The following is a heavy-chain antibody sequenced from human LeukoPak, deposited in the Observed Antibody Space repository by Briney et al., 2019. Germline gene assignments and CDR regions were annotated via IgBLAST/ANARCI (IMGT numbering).Heavy chain of an antibody. D-gene: IGHD3-22*01. CDR2: IIPIFGTA. Sequence: GAPVKVSCKASGGTFSSYAISWVRQAPGQGLEWMGGIIPIFGTANYAQKFQGRVTITADESTSTAYMELSSLRSEDTAVYYCARCYDSSGYYYLDYWGQGTLVTVSS. CDR1: GGTFSSYA. CDR3: ARCYDSSGYYYLDY. V-gene: IGHV1-69*13. J-gene: IGHJ4*02.